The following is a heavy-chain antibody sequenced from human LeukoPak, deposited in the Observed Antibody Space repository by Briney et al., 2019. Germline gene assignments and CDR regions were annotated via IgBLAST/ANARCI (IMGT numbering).Heavy chain of an antibody. Sequence: SETLSLTCTVYGGSFSGYYWSWIRQPPGKGLEWIGYIYYSGSTNYNPSLKSRVTISVDTSKNQFSLKLSSVTAADTAVYYCAGYSSGWYVDAFDIWGQGTMVTVSS. CDR2: IYYSGST. CDR1: GGSFSGYY. J-gene: IGHJ3*02. D-gene: IGHD6-19*01. CDR3: AGYSSGWYVDAFDI. V-gene: IGHV4-59*08.